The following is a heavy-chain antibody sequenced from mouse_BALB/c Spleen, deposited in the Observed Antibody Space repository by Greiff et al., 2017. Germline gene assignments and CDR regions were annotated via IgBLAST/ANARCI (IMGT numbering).Heavy chain of an antibody. CDR2: IDPYNGGT. V-gene: IGHV1S135*01. CDR3: ARRGYYGYDGAWFAY. CDR1: GYAFTSYN. Sequence: EVQLQQSGPELVKPGASVKVSCKASGYAFTSYNMYWVKQSHGKSLEWIGYIDPYNGGTSYNQKFKGKATLTVDKSSSTAYMHLNSLTSEDSAVYYCARRGYYGYDGAWFAYWGQGTLVTVSA. J-gene: IGHJ3*01. D-gene: IGHD2-2*01.